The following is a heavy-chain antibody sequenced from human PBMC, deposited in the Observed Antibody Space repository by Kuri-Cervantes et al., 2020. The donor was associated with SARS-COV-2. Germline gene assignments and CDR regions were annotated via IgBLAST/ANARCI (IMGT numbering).Heavy chain of an antibody. CDR3: AKSNPHSDYYFDY. CDR2: IRYDGHSE. CDR1: GFTFRNYG. V-gene: IGHV3-30*02. J-gene: IGHJ4*02. Sequence: GGSLRLSCAPSGFTFRNYGMHWVRLAPGKGLEWMAFIRYDGHSEDYADSVKGRFTVSRDNSKNTLYLQMNSLTTVDTAVYYCAKSNPHSDYYFDYWGQGTLVTVSS. D-gene: IGHD3-3*01.